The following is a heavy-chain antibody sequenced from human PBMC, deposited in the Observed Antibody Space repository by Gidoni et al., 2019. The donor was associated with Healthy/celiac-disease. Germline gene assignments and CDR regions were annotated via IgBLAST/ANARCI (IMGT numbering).Heavy chain of an antibody. CDR3: ASSSQDYDILTGLLGWFDP. CDR2: IIPILGIA. Sequence: QVQLVQSGAEVKKPGSSVKVSCKASGGTFSSYAISWVRQAPGQGLEWMGRIIPILGIANYAQKFQGRVTITADKSTSTAYMELSSLRSEDTAVYYCASSSQDYDILTGLLGWFDPWGQGTLVTVSS. J-gene: IGHJ5*02. CDR1: GGTFSSYA. D-gene: IGHD3-9*01. V-gene: IGHV1-69*04.